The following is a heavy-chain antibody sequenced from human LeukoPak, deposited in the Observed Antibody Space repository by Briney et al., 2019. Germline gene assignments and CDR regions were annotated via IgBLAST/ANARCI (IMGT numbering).Heavy chain of an antibody. V-gene: IGHV4-30-2*01. CDR3: ASQGIAAAGTKSRYFDY. Sequence: SETLSLTCTVSGGSISSGGYYWSWIRQPPGKGLEWIGYIYHSGSTYYNPSLKSRVTISVDRSKNQFSLKLSSVTAADTAVYYCASQGIAAAGTKSRYFDYWGQGTLVTVSS. D-gene: IGHD6-13*01. J-gene: IGHJ4*02. CDR1: GGSISSGGYY. CDR2: IYHSGST.